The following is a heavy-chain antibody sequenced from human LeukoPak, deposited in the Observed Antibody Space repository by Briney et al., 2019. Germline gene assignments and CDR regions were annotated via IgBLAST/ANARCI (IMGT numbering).Heavy chain of an antibody. CDR3: ARDVSNYFDY. CDR2: IYYSGST. D-gene: IGHD4-11*01. J-gene: IGHJ4*02. V-gene: IGHV4-39*07. Sequence: SETLSLTCTVSGGSISSSSYSWGWIRQPPGKGLEWIGSIYYSGSTYYTPSLKSRVTISVDTSRNQFSLKLSSVTAADTAVYYCARDVSNYFDYWGQGTPVTVSS. CDR1: GGSISSSSYS.